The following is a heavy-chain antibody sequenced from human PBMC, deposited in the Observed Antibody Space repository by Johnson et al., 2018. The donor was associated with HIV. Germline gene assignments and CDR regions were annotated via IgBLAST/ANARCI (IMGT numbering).Heavy chain of an antibody. CDR2: ISYDGSNK. V-gene: IGHV3-30-3*02. CDR1: GFRLSNYA. CDR3: AKISSVTVLSVPSNAFDV. Sequence: VQLVESGGGVVQPGRSLRLSCAASGFRLSNYALHWVRQTPGKGLEWVALISYDGSNKYYADSVKGRFTLYRDNSKNTLYLQMNSLRAEDTAVYYCAKISSVTVLSVPSNAFDVWGQGTMVTVSS. D-gene: IGHD4-11*01. J-gene: IGHJ3*01.